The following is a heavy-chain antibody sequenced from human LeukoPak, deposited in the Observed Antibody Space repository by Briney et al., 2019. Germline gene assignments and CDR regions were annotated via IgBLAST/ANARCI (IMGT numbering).Heavy chain of an antibody. J-gene: IGHJ6*02. V-gene: IGHV3-66*02. CDR1: GFTVSSNY. CDR2: IYSGGST. Sequence: GGSLRLSCVASGFTVSSNYMSWVRQAPGKGLEWVSAIYSGGSTYYPDSVKGRFTISRDNSKNTLYLQMNSLRAEDTVVYYCARVAYAYYYYGMDVWGQGTTVTVSS. D-gene: IGHD2-15*01. CDR3: ARVAYAYYYYGMDV.